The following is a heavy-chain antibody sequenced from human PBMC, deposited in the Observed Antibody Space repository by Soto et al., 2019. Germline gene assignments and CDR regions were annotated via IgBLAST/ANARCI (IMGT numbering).Heavy chain of an antibody. Sequence: QVQLQESGPGLVKPSETLSLTCTVSGGSISSYYWSWIRQPPGKGLEWIGYIYYSGSTNYNPSLKSRVTISVDTSKNQSALKLSSVSAADAAVYYRARAPTLGWLAPFYYGMDVWGQGSTVTVSS. J-gene: IGHJ6*02. CDR1: GGSISSYY. V-gene: IGHV4-59*01. CDR2: IYYSGST. CDR3: ARAPTLGWLAPFYYGMDV. D-gene: IGHD5-12*01.